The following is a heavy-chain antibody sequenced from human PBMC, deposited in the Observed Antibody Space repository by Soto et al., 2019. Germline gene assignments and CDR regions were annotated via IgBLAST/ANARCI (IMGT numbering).Heavy chain of an antibody. CDR1: GGTFSSYA. CDR2: IIPIFGAA. Sequence: QVQLLQSGAEGRKPGSRVKVSCKASGGTFSSYAISWVRQAPGQGLEWLGGIIPIFGAANYAQKFQGRVTITADESTSTAYMELSSLRSEDTAVYYCARGLVITFGGVIALGGMDVWGQGTTVTVSS. D-gene: IGHD3-16*02. V-gene: IGHV1-69*01. CDR3: ARGLVITFGGVIALGGMDV. J-gene: IGHJ6*02.